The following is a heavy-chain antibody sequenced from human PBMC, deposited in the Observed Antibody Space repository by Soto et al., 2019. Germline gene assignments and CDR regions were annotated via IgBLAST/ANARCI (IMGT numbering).Heavy chain of an antibody. CDR1: GFTFSSYA. CDR3: ATEGGGRANYYYYYGMDV. D-gene: IGHD2-15*01. V-gene: IGHV3-23*01. Sequence: GGSVRLSCAASGFTFSSYAMSWVRQAPGKGLEWVSAISGSGGSTYYADSVKGRFTISRDNSKNTLYLQMNSLRAEDTAVYYCATEGGGRANYYYYYGMDVWGQGTTVTVSS. J-gene: IGHJ6*02. CDR2: ISGSGGST.